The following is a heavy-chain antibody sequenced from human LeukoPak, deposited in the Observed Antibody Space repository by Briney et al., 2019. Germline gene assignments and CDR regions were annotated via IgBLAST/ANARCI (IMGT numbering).Heavy chain of an antibody. V-gene: IGHV3-33*08. CDR3: ARDRVAARQWGYYYYMDV. CDR1: GFTFSSYG. D-gene: IGHD6-6*01. Sequence: GGSLRLSCAASGFTFSSYGMHWVRQAPGKGLEWVAVIWYGGSNKYYADSVKGRFTISRDNSKNTLYLQMNSLRAEDTAVYYCARDRVAARQWGYYYYMDVWGKGTTVTVSS. CDR2: IWYGGSNK. J-gene: IGHJ6*03.